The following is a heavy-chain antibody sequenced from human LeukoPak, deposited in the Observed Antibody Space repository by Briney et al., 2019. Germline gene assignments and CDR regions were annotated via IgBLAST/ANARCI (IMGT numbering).Heavy chain of an antibody. CDR1: GYTFTGYY. CDR3: ARVGYDILTGYLYYYYGMDV. J-gene: IGHJ6*02. V-gene: IGHV1-2*02. Sequence: GASVKVSCKASGYTFTGYYMHWVRQAPGQGLEWTGWINPNSGGTNYAQKFQGRVTMTRDTSISTAYMELSRLRSDDTAVYYCARVGYDILTGYLYYYYGMDVWGQGTTVTVSS. D-gene: IGHD3-9*01. CDR2: INPNSGGT.